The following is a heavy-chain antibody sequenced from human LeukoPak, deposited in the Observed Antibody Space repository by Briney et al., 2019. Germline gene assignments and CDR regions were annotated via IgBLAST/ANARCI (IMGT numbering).Heavy chain of an antibody. Sequence: SETLSLTCTVSGGSISSGDYYWSWIRQPPGKGLEWIGYIYYSGSTYYSPSLKSRVTISVDTSKNQFSLKLSSVTAADTAVYYCASGIVVPQYFQHWGQGTLVTVSS. CDR1: GGSISSGDYY. V-gene: IGHV4-30-4*01. J-gene: IGHJ1*01. D-gene: IGHD6-19*01. CDR2: IYYSGST. CDR3: ASGIVVPQYFQH.